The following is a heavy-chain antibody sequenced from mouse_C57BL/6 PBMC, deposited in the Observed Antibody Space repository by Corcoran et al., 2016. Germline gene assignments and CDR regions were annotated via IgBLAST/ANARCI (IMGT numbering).Heavy chain of an antibody. CDR3: ARYRETAQAFDY. CDR1: GYTFTTYG. V-gene: IGHV9-3*01. J-gene: IGHJ2*01. CDR2: INTYSGVP. D-gene: IGHD3-2*02. Sequence: QIQLVQSGPELKKPGETVKISCKASGYTFTTYGMSWVKQAPGKGLKWMGWINTYSGVPTYADDFKGRFAFSLETSASTAYLQINNLKNEDTATYFCARYRETAQAFDYWGQGTTLTVSS.